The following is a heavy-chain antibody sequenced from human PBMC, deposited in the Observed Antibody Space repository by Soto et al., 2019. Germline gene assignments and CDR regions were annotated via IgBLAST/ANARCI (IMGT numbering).Heavy chain of an antibody. CDR1: GLTFGDFA. D-gene: IGHD4-4*01. CDR2: IRSKIYGWTT. V-gene: IGHV3-49*03. J-gene: IGHJ5*02. CDR3: TASKYSNLEYNWFDP. Sequence: PGPSLRLSCTASGLTFGDFAMSWFRQAPGKGLEWVSFIRSKIYGWTTEYAASVKGIFTISSDDSKSIAYLQMNSLKTEDTAVYYGTASKYSNLEYNWFDPGGQGTLVTVSS.